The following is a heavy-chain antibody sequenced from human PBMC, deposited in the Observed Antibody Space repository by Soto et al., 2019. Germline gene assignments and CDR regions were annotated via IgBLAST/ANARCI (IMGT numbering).Heavy chain of an antibody. D-gene: IGHD2-2*01. V-gene: IGHV4-30-2*01. CDR2: IYHSGST. CDR1: GGSISSGGYS. CDR3: ARVPDR. Sequence: QLQLQESGSGLVKPSQTLSLTCAVSGGSISSGGYSWSWIRQPLGKALEWIGYIYHSGSTYYTPSLESRVTISVDRSKNQFSLKLSSVTAAETAVYYCARVPDRWGQGTLVTVSS. J-gene: IGHJ5*02.